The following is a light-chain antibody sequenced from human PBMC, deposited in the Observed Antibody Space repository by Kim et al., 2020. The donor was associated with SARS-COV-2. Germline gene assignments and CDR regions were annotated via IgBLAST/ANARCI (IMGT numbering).Light chain of an antibody. J-gene: IGKJ2*01. CDR2: DAS. CDR3: QQYNKWPV. Sequence: EIVMTQSPVTLSVSPGEGATLSCRASQSVYSNLAWYQQKPGQTPRLLIYDASKRATGVPARFSGSGSGTEFTLTISSLQSEDFAVYYCQQYNKWPVFGQGTKLEIK. V-gene: IGKV3-15*01. CDR1: QSVYSN.